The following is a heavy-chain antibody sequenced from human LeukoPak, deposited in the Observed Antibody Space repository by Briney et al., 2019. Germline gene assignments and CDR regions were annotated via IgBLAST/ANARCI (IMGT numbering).Heavy chain of an antibody. J-gene: IGHJ4*02. CDR2: ISHSGST. V-gene: IGHV4-34*01. CDR1: GGSFSGYY. CDR3: ARLPWPAKEDY. D-gene: IGHD6-25*01. Sequence: PSETLSLTCAVYGGSFSGYYWSWIRQPPGKGLEWIGEISHSGSTNYNPSLKSRVTISVDTSKNQFSLKLSSVTAADTAVYYCARLPWPAKEDYWGQGTLVTVSS.